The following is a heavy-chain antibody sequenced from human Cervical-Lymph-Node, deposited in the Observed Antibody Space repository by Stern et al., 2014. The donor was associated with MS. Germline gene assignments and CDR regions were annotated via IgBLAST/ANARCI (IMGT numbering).Heavy chain of an antibody. V-gene: IGHV1-18*01. J-gene: IGHJ6*02. CDR2: ISNNDGHN. CDR1: GYTFTSYG. Sequence: VQLVQSGGEVKKPGASVKVSCKASGYTFTSYGINWVRQAPGQGLEWMSGISNNDGHNQPAANCEGSLTMTTDPSTRTAYMELRSLTSDDSAVYYCAREGDTTVTTGKNFYHGLDVWGQGTTVTVSS. CDR3: AREGDTTVTTGKNFYHGLDV. D-gene: IGHD4-17*01.